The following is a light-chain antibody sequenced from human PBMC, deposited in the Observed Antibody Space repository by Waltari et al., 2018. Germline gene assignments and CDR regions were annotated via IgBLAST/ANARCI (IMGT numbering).Light chain of an antibody. CDR1: QTMISY. J-gene: IGKJ4*01. Sequence: DIELTQSASSLSASLGDRVTITCRTSQTMISYLNWYQQRPGKAPEILIYAISRLQTGVPSRFSGSGSGTDFTLTINNLQPEDFATYYCQQTYVTPRTFGGGTKVQIK. V-gene: IGKV1-39*01. CDR2: AIS. CDR3: QQTYVTPRT.